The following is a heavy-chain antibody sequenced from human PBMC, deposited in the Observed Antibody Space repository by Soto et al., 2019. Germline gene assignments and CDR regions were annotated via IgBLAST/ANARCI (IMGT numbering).Heavy chain of an antibody. CDR2: ISGSGGST. D-gene: IGHD5-18*01. Sequence: GGSLRLSCAASGFTFSSYAMSWVRQAPGKGLEWVSAISGSGGSTYYADSAKGRFTISRDNSKNTLYLQMNSLRAEDTAVYYCAKEVRGYSYGPEDYWGQGTLVTVSS. CDR1: GFTFSSYA. CDR3: AKEVRGYSYGPEDY. V-gene: IGHV3-23*01. J-gene: IGHJ4*02.